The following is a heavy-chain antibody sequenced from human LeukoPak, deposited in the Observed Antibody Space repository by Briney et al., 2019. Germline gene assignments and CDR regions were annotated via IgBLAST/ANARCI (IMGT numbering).Heavy chain of an antibody. Sequence: SETLSLTCAVYGGSFSGYYWSWIRQPPGKGLEWIGEINHSGSTNYNPSLKSRVTISVDMSKNQFSLKLSSVTAADTAVYYCARRPRYSYGNIYYYYYMDVWGKGPTVTVSS. CDR1: GGSFSGYY. J-gene: IGHJ6*03. CDR3: ARRPRYSYGNIYYYYYMDV. CDR2: INHSGST. D-gene: IGHD5-18*01. V-gene: IGHV4-34*01.